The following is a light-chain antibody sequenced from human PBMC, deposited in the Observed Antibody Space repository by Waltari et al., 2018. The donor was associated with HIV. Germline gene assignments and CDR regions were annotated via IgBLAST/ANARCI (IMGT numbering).Light chain of an antibody. CDR3: QSYDSSNHFYV. CDR1: SGSIATDY. CDR2: EDN. V-gene: IGLV6-57*01. J-gene: IGLJ1*01. Sequence: NFMLTQPHSVSESPGKTVTISCTRSSGSIATDYVQRYQQRPGSSPTTVIYEDNQRPSGVPDRFSGSIDSSSNSASLTISGLKTEDEADYYCQSYDSSNHFYVFGTATKVTVL.